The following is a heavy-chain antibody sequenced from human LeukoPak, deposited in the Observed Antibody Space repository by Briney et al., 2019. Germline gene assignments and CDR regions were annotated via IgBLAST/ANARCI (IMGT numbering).Heavy chain of an antibody. V-gene: IGHV4-59*12. CDR1: GGSISSYY. CDR2: IYYSGST. Sequence: PSETLSLTCTVSGGSISSYYWSWIRQPPGKGLEWIGYIYYSGSTNYNPSLKSRVTISVDTSKNQFSLKLSSVTAADTAVYYCARGPTLDIVVVPAAHNWFDPWGQGTLVTVSS. J-gene: IGHJ5*02. D-gene: IGHD2-2*03. CDR3: ARGPTLDIVVVPAAHNWFDP.